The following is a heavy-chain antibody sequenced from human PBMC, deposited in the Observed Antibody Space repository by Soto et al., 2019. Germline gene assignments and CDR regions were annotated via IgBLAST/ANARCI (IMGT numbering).Heavy chain of an antibody. CDR2: FDPEDGET. CDR3: ARRYLDILNGYPYYYMDV. V-gene: IGHV1-24*01. J-gene: IGHJ6*03. CDR1: GYTLTELS. Sequence: ASVKVSCKVSGYTLTELSMHWVRQAPGKGLEWMGGFDPEDGETIYSQKFQGRVTITRDTSASTAYMELSSLRSEDTAVYYCARRYLDILNGYPYYYMDVWGKGTPVTVSS. D-gene: IGHD3-9*01.